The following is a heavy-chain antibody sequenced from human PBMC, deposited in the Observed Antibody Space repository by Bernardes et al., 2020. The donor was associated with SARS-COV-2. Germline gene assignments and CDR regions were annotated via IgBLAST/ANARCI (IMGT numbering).Heavy chain of an antibody. CDR1: GFTFRDYT. CDR3: ATEDGEWLES. J-gene: IGHJ5*01. V-gene: IGHV3-33*01. D-gene: IGHD4-17*01. CDR2: IWHDGGRE. Sequence: GGSLRLSCAASGFTFRDYTMHWVRQAPGKGLEWVAGIWHDGGREYYVDSVKGRFAISRDNSNNTLYLQMNNLRVEDTALYRCATEDGEWLESWGQGTLVTVSS.